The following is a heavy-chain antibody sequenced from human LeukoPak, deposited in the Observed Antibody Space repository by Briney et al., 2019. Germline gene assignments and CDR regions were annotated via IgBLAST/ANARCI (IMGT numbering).Heavy chain of an antibody. CDR2: ISYDGSNK. V-gene: IGHV3-30*03. CDR3: ATDSSDDY. J-gene: IGHJ4*02. Sequence: PGRSLRLSCAASGFTFNNYGIHWLRRAPGKGLEWVAVISYDGSNKYYADSVKGRFTISRDNSKNTLYLQMNSLRAEDTAVYYCATDSSDDYWGQGTLVTVSS. CDR1: GFTFNNYG.